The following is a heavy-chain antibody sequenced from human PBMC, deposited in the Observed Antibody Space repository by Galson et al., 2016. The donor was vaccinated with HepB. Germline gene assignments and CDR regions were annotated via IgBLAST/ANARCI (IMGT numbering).Heavy chain of an antibody. D-gene: IGHD3-22*01. CDR2: IYYSGIT. CDR3: ARDRLEVDALDY. V-gene: IGHV4-31*03. J-gene: IGHJ4*01. Sequence: TLSLTCTVSGGSISSAGYYWSWIRQHPGKGLEWIGYIYYSGITYYNPSLKSRVTMSVDTSQNQFSLQLISVTAADTAVYYCARDRLEVDALDYWGHGTLVTVSS. CDR1: GGSISSAGYY.